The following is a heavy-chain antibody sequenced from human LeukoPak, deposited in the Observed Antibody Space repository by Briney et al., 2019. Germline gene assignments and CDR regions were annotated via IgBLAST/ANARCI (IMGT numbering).Heavy chain of an antibody. J-gene: IGHJ4*02. V-gene: IGHV3-66*04. D-gene: IGHD5-24*01. CDR2: MYSGWST. CDR1: GFTVSSNY. Sequence: GGSLRLSCAASGFTVSSNYMSCVRQAPGKGLEGVSVMYSGWSTYSADSVKGRFTISRDNSKNTLYFQMNRLRAEDPAVYYCARLGRDGYNLVDYWGPGTLVTVSS. CDR3: ARLGRDGYNLVDY.